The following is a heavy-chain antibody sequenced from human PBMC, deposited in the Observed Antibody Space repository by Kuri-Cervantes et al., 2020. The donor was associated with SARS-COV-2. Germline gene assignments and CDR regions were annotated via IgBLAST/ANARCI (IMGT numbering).Heavy chain of an antibody. CDR3: AKARPSGGY. V-gene: IGHV3-23*01. CDR1: GFTFSAYA. D-gene: IGHD4-23*01. J-gene: IGHJ4*02. Sequence: ESLKISCAASGFTFSAYAMSWVRQAPGRGLEWVSGISDSGINTYYPDYVRGRFTISRDNSKNMLYLQMHSLRVEDTAVYYCAKARPSGGYWGQGTLVTVSS. CDR2: ISDSGINT.